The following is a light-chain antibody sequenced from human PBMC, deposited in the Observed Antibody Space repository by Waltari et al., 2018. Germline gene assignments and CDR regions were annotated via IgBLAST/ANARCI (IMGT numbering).Light chain of an antibody. Sequence: QSVLTQPPSVSAAPGPKVTISCSGSSSNIGSTYVSWFQQLPGTAPKLLIYDNDKRPSGIPDRFSGSKSGTSATLGITGLQTGDEADYYCGAWDGSLNARVFGGGTKLAVL. CDR1: SSNIGSTY. J-gene: IGLJ3*02. CDR3: GAWDGSLNARV. V-gene: IGLV1-51*01. CDR2: DND.